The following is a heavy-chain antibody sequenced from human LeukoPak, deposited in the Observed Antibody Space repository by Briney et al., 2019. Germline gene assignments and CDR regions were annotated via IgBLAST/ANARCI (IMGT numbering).Heavy chain of an antibody. Sequence: GGSLRLSCAASGFTFSSYEMKWVRQAPGKGREWVSYISRCGITIYYADSLKGRFTISRDNAKNSLFLQMNSLRAEDTTVYYCARVTGSGWYGNIDYWGQGTLVTVSS. V-gene: IGHV3-48*03. D-gene: IGHD6-19*01. J-gene: IGHJ4*02. CDR2: ISRCGITI. CDR3: ARVTGSGWYGNIDY. CDR1: GFTFSSYE.